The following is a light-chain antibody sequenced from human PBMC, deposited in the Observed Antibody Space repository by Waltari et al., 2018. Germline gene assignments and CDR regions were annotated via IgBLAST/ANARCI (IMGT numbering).Light chain of an antibody. CDR3: CSYAGSAISM. CDR2: DVN. J-gene: IGLJ3*02. CDR1: TSHIRKYNI. V-gene: IGLV2-23*02. Sequence: QSALTQTPSVSGSPGQAITISCSGTTSHIRKYNIVSWYQQHPGKAPTLIIYDVNKRPSGVSNRFSGSKSGNTAFLTISGLQSADEADYYCCSYAGSAISMFGGGTKVTVL.